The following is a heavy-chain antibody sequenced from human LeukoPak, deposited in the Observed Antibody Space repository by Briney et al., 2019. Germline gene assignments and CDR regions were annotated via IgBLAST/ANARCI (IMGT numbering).Heavy chain of an antibody. D-gene: IGHD2-21*02. CDR2: ITSSGTYI. V-gene: IGHV3-21*01. CDR1: GFTFSNYN. Sequence: PGGSLRLSCAASGFTFSNYNMNWVRQAPGKAMEWVSSITSSGTYIFYADSVKGRFTISRDNAKNSLYLQMNSLRAEDTAVYYCARASSYCGGDCYSWFDPWGQGTLVTVSS. CDR3: ARASSYCGGDCYSWFDP. J-gene: IGHJ5*02.